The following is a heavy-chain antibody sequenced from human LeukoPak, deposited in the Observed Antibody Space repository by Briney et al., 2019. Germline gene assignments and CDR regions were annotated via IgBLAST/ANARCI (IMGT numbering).Heavy chain of an antibody. D-gene: IGHD3-3*01. V-gene: IGHV3-30*18. J-gene: IGHJ4*02. CDR3: AKPTYGEEIFDY. Sequence: GSLRLSCAASGFTFSRYGMHWVRQAPGKGLEWVAFISLDGSNKYYADSVKGRFTISRDNSMNTLYLQMNSLRAEDTAVYYCAKPTYGEEIFDYWGQGTLVTVSS. CDR2: ISLDGSNK. CDR1: GFTFSRYG.